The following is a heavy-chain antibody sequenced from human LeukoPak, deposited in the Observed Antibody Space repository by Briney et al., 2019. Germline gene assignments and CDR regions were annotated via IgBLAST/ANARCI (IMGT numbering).Heavy chain of an antibody. J-gene: IGHJ6*03. Sequence: GSSVTVSCKASGGTFSSYAISWVRQAPGQGLEWMGGIIPIFGTANYAQKFQSRVTITTDESTSTAYMELSSLRSEDTAVYYCARGQLVGYYYYYMDVWGKGTTVTVSS. CDR2: IIPIFGTA. V-gene: IGHV1-69*05. CDR3: ARGQLVGYYYYYMDV. CDR1: GGTFSSYA. D-gene: IGHD6-6*01.